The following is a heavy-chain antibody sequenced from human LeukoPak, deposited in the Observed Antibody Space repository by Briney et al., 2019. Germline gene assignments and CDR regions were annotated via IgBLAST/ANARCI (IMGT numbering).Heavy chain of an antibody. Sequence: ASVKVSCKASGYTFTGYYMHWVRQAPGQGLEWMGWINPNRGGTNYAQKFQGRVTMTRDTSISTAYMELSRLRSDDTAVYYCTREGIRDTAMVFDYWGQGTLVTVSS. D-gene: IGHD5-18*01. CDR1: GYTFTGYY. V-gene: IGHV1-2*02. J-gene: IGHJ4*02. CDR2: INPNRGGT. CDR3: TREGIRDTAMVFDY.